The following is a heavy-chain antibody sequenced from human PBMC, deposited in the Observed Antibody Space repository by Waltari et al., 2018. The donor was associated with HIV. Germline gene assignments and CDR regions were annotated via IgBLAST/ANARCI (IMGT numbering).Heavy chain of an antibody. D-gene: IGHD3-22*01. CDR3: ARKWYESSNYWGF. Sequence: QVQLVQSGAEVKQPGASVQFSCKASGYTFPNYAISWLRQAPGQGLEGMGCITPYNGNTNYAQKVQGRVTMTTDTATSTAYMELRSLRSDDTAVYYCARKWYESSNYWGFWGHGTLVTVSS. CDR2: ITPYNGNT. J-gene: IGHJ4*01. CDR1: GYTFPNYA. V-gene: IGHV1-18*01.